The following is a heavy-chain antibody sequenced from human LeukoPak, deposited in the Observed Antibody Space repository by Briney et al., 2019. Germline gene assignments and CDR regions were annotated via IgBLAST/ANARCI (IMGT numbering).Heavy chain of an antibody. CDR2: ISYDGSNK. V-gene: IGHV3-30*04. CDR1: GFTFSSYA. Sequence: PGGSLRLSCAASGFTFSSYAMHWVRQAPGKGLEWVAVISYDGSNKYYADSVKGRFTISRDNSKNTLYLQMNSLRAEDTAVYYCAKSGGTVTRFDPWGQGTLVTVSS. CDR3: AKSGGTVTRFDP. D-gene: IGHD4-17*01. J-gene: IGHJ5*02.